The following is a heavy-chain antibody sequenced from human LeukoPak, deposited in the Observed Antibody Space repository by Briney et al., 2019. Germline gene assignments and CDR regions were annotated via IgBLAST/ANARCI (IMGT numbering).Heavy chain of an antibody. CDR1: GVSFNDYY. CDR3: ARGITAGLFDY. V-gene: IGHV4-34*01. CDR2: INHSGST. Sequence: PSETLSLTCAVYGVSFNDYYWSWIRQPPGKGLEWIGEINHSGSTNYNPSLKSRVTISVDTSKNQFSLKLSSVTAADTALYYCARGITAGLFDYWGQGTLVTVSS. J-gene: IGHJ4*02. D-gene: IGHD6-19*01.